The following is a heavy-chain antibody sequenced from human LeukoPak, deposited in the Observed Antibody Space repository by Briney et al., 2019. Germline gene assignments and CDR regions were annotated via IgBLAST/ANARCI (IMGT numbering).Heavy chain of an antibody. J-gene: IGHJ4*02. D-gene: IGHD5-12*01. Sequence: GGSLRLSCAASGFAFSTYSIDWVRQAPGRGLGWLSYISSSSSTLYYADSVKGRLTVSRDNAANLVYQQMNSQGAEDTADYYCARVGRSGYTKDYWGQGTLVTVAS. V-gene: IGHV3-48*04. CDR2: ISSSSSTL. CDR1: GFAFSTYS. CDR3: ARVGRSGYTKDY.